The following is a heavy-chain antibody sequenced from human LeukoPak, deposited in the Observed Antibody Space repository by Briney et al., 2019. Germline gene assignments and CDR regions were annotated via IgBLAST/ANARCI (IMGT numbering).Heavy chain of an antibody. CDR1: GFTFSSYS. CDR3: GSYPGYCSGGSCYGSDY. CDR2: ISSSSSYI. J-gene: IGHJ4*02. V-gene: IGHV3-21*01. D-gene: IGHD2-15*01. Sequence: PGGSLRLSCAASGFTFSSYSMNWVRQAPGKGLEWVSSISSSSSYIYYADSVKCRFTISRDNAKNSLYLQMNSLRAEDTAVYYCGSYPGYCSGGSCYGSDYWGQGTLVTVSS.